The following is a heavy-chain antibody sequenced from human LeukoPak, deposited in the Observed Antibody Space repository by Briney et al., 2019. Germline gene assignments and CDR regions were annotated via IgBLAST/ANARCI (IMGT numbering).Heavy chain of an antibody. CDR2: ISAYNGNT. J-gene: IGHJ4*02. CDR3: ARDLGMVGATVYFDY. CDR1: GYTFTSYG. D-gene: IGHD1-26*01. Sequence: ASVKVSCKASGYTFTSYGISWVRQAPGQGLEWMGWISAYNGNTNYAQKLQGRVTMTTDTSTSTAYMELRSLRSDDTAVYYCARDLGMVGATVYFDYWGQGTLVTVSS. V-gene: IGHV1-18*01.